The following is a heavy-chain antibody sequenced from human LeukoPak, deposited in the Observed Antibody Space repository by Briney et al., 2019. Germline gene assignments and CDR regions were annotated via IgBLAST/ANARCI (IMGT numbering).Heavy chain of an antibody. CDR3: VRYRGSYDY. V-gene: IGHV1-3*03. CDR1: GYTFTNYA. D-gene: IGHD1-26*01. J-gene: IGHJ4*02. Sequence: ASVKVSCKASGYTFTNYAIHWVRQAPGQRLKWMGWINAGNGNTRYSQDFQGRVTITRDTSASTAYMELSSLRSEDMAVYYCVRYRGSYDYWGQGTLVTVSS. CDR2: INAGNGNT.